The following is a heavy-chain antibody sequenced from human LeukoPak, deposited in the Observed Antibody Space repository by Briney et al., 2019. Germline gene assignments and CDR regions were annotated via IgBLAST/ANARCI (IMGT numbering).Heavy chain of an antibody. CDR2: ISYDETNK. D-gene: IGHD2-2*01. CDR3: ARDWQGSPEYYFHY. CDR1: GLIYSRYD. J-gene: IGHJ4*02. V-gene: IGHV3-30*04. Sequence: GRSLRLSCAACGLIYSRYDKQWVRQAPGKGLEWVAVISYDETNKYYGDSVKGRFTISRENQKNTLYLQMNRQRAEDTAVYHCARDWQGSPEYYFHYWGQGTLVTVSS.